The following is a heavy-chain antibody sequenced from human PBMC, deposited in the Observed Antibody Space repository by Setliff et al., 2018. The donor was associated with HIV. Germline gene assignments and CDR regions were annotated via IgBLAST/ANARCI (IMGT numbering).Heavy chain of an antibody. CDR2: IYHSGSS. Sequence: SETLSLTCSVSGGSISSSRYYWGWIRQPPGKGLEWIGAIYHSGSSYYSPSLKSRVTMSIDTSKNQLSLKLRSVTAADTAVYYCASGYNYAYSDYWGQGTLVTVSS. CDR3: ASGYNYAYSDY. V-gene: IGHV4-39*07. J-gene: IGHJ4*02. D-gene: IGHD5-18*01. CDR1: GGSISSSRYY.